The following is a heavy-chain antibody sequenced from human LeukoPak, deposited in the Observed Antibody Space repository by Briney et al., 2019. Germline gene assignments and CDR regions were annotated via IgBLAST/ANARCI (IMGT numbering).Heavy chain of an antibody. D-gene: IGHD6-19*01. CDR3: ARGSVQWLVPDY. J-gene: IGHJ4*02. CDR2: IGSSSSYI. CDR1: GFTFSSYG. Sequence: GGSLRLSCAASGFTFSSYGMNWVRQAPGKGLEWVSSIGSSSSYIYYADSVKGRFTISRDNAKNSLYLQMNSLRAEDTAVYYCARGSVQWLVPDYWGQGTLVTVSS. V-gene: IGHV3-21*01.